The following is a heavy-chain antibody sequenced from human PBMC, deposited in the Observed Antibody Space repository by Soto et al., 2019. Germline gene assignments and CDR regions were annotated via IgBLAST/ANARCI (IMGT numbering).Heavy chain of an antibody. CDR3: ARVNTGSYYKFDH. V-gene: IGHV1-18*01. D-gene: IGHD1-26*01. J-gene: IGHJ4*02. CDR1: GYAFISFG. Sequence: QVQLVQSGAEVKNPGASVKVSCKSSGYAFISFGISWVRQAPGQGLEWMGWISHYNGNTNYAQKLQGRVTMTTDTSTNTAYLELRSLSSDDTAVYYCARVNTGSYYKFDHWGQGTLGSGPS. CDR2: ISHYNGNT.